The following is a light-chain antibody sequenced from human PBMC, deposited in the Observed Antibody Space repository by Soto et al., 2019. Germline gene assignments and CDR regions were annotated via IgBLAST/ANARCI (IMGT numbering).Light chain of an antibody. V-gene: IGKV3D-15*01. CDR2: DAS. CDR1: QSVGSN. CDR3: QQYSSYPT. J-gene: IGKJ1*01. Sequence: EILMTQSPATLSVSPGERVTLSCRARQSVGSNLAWYQQKPGQAPRLLIYDASNRAPGIPARFSGSASGTDFPLTISRLEPEDSATYYCQQYSSYPTFGHGTKVDIK.